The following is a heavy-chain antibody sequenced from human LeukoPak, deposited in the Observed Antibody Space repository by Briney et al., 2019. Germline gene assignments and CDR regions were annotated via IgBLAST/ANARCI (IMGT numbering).Heavy chain of an antibody. Sequence: GGSLRLSCAASGFTISSYAMSWVRQAPGKGLEWVSAISGSGGSTYYADSVKGRFTISRDNSKNTLYLQMNSLRAEDTAVYYCATERGYSYGYPFDYWGQGTLVTVSS. J-gene: IGHJ4*02. CDR3: ATERGYSYGYPFDY. V-gene: IGHV3-23*01. D-gene: IGHD5-18*01. CDR1: GFTISSYA. CDR2: ISGSGGST.